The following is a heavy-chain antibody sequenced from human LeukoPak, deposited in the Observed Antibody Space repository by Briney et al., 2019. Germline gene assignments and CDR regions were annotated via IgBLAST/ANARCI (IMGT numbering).Heavy chain of an antibody. CDR2: VSHDGSNK. CDR3: AREEWVRGVMDY. V-gene: IGHV3-30*03. Sequence: GGSLRLSCAASGFTFSNYGMHWVRQAPGKGLEWVAAVSHDGSNKYYADSVKGRFTISRDNSKNTLYLQMNSLRAEDTAVYYCAREEWVRGVMDYWGQGTLVTVSS. D-gene: IGHD3-10*01. CDR1: GFTFSNYG. J-gene: IGHJ4*02.